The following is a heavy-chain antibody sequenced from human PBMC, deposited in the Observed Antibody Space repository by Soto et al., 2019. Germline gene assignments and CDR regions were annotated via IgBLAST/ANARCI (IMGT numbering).Heavy chain of an antibody. CDR1: GGSISSYY. CDR2: IYYSGST. D-gene: IGHD2-2*01. CDR3: ARDGRYCSSSRCLKFDY. V-gene: IGHV4-59*12. J-gene: IGHJ4*02. Sequence: SETLSLTCTVSGGSISSYYWSWIRQPPGKGLEWIGYIYYSGSTNYNPSLKSRVTISVDTSKNQFFLRLTSVTAADTALYYCARDGRYCSSSRCLKFDYWGQGTVVTVSS.